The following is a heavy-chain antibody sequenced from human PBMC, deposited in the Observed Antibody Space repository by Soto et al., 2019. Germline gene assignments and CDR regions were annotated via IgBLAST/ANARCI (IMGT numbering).Heavy chain of an antibody. Sequence: GGSLRLSCAASGFTFSTYSLNWGRQAPGKGLEWISYISGSSSSIYYADSVKGRFTISRDNAKNTLYLQMNSLRAEDTAVYYCAKGIHTMIVGLGLDYWGQGTLVTVSS. V-gene: IGHV3-48*01. CDR3: AKGIHTMIVGLGLDY. D-gene: IGHD3-22*01. CDR2: ISGSSSSI. CDR1: GFTFSTYS. J-gene: IGHJ4*02.